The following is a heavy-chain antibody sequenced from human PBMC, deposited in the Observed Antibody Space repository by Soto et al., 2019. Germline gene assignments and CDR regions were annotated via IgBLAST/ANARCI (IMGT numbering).Heavy chain of an antibody. V-gene: IGHV3-53*01. Sequence: GGSLRLSCAASGFTVSSNYMSWVRQAPGKGLEWVSVIYSGGSTYYADSVKGRFTISRDNSKNTLYLQMNSLRAEDTAVYYCAREIGRKYCSGGSCYPGYWGQGTLVTVSS. D-gene: IGHD2-15*01. CDR3: AREIGRKYCSGGSCYPGY. CDR2: IYSGGST. CDR1: GFTVSSNY. J-gene: IGHJ4*03.